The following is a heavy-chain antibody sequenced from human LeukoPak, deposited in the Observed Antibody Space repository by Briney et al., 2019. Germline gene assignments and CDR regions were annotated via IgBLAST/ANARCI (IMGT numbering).Heavy chain of an antibody. D-gene: IGHD4-17*01. Sequence: SETLSLTCNVSGASISNYYWSWIRQSPGKGLEWIGFIYYSGGTNYNPSLESRVTISFDTSRNHFSLKLSSVTAADTAVYYCARGGDYAVPDFDYWGQGTLVTVSS. V-gene: IGHV4-59*01. J-gene: IGHJ4*02. CDR1: GASISNYY. CDR2: IYYSGGT. CDR3: ARGGDYAVPDFDY.